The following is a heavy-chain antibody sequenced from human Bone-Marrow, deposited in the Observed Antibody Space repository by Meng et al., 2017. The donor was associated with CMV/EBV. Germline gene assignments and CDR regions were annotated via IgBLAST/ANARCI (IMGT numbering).Heavy chain of an antibody. Sequence: GGSLRLSCAVSGFTFSSYSMNWVRQAPGKGLEWVSYITSSSSTTYYADSVKGRFTISRDNPKNSLYLQMNSLRAEDTAVYYCARDRPSAFLEWFESHYFDYWGQGTLVTVSS. V-gene: IGHV3-48*04. CDR2: ITSSSSTT. CDR1: GFTFSSYS. J-gene: IGHJ4*02. D-gene: IGHD3-3*01. CDR3: ARDRPSAFLEWFESHYFDY.